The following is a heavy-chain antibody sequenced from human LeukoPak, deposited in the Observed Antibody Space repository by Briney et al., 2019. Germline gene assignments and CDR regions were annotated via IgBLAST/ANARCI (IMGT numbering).Heavy chain of an antibody. D-gene: IGHD3-9*01. CDR3: ARDSGYYDILTGYSNYYGMDV. J-gene: IGHJ6*02. V-gene: IGHV1-18*01. CDR1: GYTFTSYG. Sequence: ASVKVSCKASGYTFTSYGISWVRQAPGQGLEWMGWISAYNGNTNYAQKLQGRVTMTTDTSTSTAYMELRSLRSDDTAVYYCARDSGYYDILTGYSNYYGMDVWGQGTTVTVSS. CDR2: ISAYNGNT.